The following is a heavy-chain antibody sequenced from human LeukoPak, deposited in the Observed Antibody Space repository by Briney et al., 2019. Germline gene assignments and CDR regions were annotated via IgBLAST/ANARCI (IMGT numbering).Heavy chain of an antibody. J-gene: IGHJ4*02. Sequence: PGGSLRLSCAASGFTFSSYSMNWVRQAPGKGLEWVSVIYSGGYTYYADSVKGRFTISRDNSKNTLYLQMNSLRAEDTAVYYCARRAGAYSHPYDYWGQGTLVTVSS. V-gene: IGHV3-53*01. CDR1: GFTFSSYS. D-gene: IGHD4/OR15-4a*01. CDR2: IYSGGYT. CDR3: ARRAGAYSHPYDY.